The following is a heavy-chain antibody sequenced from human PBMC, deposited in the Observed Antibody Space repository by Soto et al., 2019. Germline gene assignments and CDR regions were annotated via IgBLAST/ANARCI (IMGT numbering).Heavy chain of an antibody. J-gene: IGHJ6*02. Sequence: SGPTLVNPTQTLTLICTFSGFSLSTSGMCVSWIRQPPGKALEWLARIDGDDAKYYNTSLETRLTISKDTSKNQVVLTMTNVDPVDTATYYCARIRGTRYCVSGMCSGEYTYHPYGMDVWGQGTTVTVPS. D-gene: IGHD2-8*01. CDR2: IDGDDAK. CDR3: ARIRGTRYCVSGMCSGEYTYHPYGMDV. CDR1: GFSLSTSGMC. V-gene: IGHV2-70*11.